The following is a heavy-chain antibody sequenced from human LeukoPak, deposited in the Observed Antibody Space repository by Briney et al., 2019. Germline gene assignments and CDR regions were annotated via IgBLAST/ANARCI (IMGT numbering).Heavy chain of an antibody. CDR3: ARRRRYYYDSSGFLGGVSYFDY. CDR2: INHSGST. D-gene: IGHD3-22*01. V-gene: IGHV4-39*07. J-gene: IGHJ4*02. CDR1: GGSISSGSYY. Sequence: SETLSLTCTVSGGSISSGSYYWSWIRQPPGKGLEWIGEINHSGSTNYNPSLKSRVTISVDTSKNQFSLKLSSVTAADTAVYYCARRRRYYYDSSGFLGGVSYFDYWGQGTLVTVSS.